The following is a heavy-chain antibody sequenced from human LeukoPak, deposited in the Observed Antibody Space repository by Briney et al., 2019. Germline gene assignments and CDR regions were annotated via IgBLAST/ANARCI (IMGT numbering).Heavy chain of an antibody. Sequence: ASVKVSCMASGGTFSSYTIRWVRQAPGQGLEWMGRIISYFGIANYAQKFQGRVTITADKSTSTAYMELSSLRSEDTAVYNCARAYGEYCGGDCYSDYYFDYWGQGTLVTVSS. D-gene: IGHD2-21*02. V-gene: IGHV1-69*02. CDR2: IISYFGIA. J-gene: IGHJ4*02. CDR1: GGTFSSYT. CDR3: ARAYGEYCGGDCYSDYYFDY.